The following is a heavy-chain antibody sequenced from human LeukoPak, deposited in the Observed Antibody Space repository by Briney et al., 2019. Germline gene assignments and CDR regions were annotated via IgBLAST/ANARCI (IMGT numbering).Heavy chain of an antibody. CDR2: MNPNSGNT. CDR3: ARGLYYYDSSGYQGFDY. CDR1: GYTFTSYD. J-gene: IGHJ4*02. V-gene: IGHV1-8*01. D-gene: IGHD3-22*01. Sequence: ASVKLSCKASGYTFTSYDINWVRQATGQGLEWMGWMNPNSGNTGYAQKFQGRVTMTRNISISTAYMELSSLISEDTAVYYCARGLYYYDSSGYQGFDYWGQGTLVTVSS.